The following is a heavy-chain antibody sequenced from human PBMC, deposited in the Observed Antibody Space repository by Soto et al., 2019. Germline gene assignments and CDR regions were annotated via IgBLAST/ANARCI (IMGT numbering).Heavy chain of an antibody. Sequence: QVQLVQSGAEVKKPGSSVKVSCKASGGTFSSYAISWVRQAPGQGLEWMGGIIPIFGTANYAQKFQGRVTITADESTSTAYMELSSLRSEDTAVYYCARDLRRSAEGPGGRYYGMDVWGQGTTVTVSS. V-gene: IGHV1-69*01. D-gene: IGHD1-26*01. CDR1: GGTFSSYA. CDR2: IIPIFGTA. J-gene: IGHJ6*02. CDR3: ARDLRRSAEGPGGRYYGMDV.